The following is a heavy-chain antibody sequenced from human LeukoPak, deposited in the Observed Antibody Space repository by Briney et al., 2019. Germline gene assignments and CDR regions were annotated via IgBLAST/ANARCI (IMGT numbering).Heavy chain of an antibody. D-gene: IGHD4-17*01. CDR3: AKGRELAGDYGVFDY. J-gene: IGHJ4*02. Sequence: GGSLRLSCAASGFTFSSNWMSWVRQAPGKGLEWVANIKQDGSEKYYVDSVKGRFTISRDNAKNSLYLQMNSLRAEDTAVYSCAKGRELAGDYGVFDYWGQGTLVTVSS. CDR2: IKQDGSEK. CDR1: GFTFSSNW. V-gene: IGHV3-7*01.